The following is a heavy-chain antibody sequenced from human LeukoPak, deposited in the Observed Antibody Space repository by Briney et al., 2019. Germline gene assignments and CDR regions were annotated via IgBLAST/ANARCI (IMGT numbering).Heavy chain of an antibody. V-gene: IGHV3-73*01. CDR1: GFTFSGSA. CDR2: IRSKANSYAT. J-gene: IGHJ5*02. Sequence: GGSLRLSCAASGFTFSGSAMHWVRQASGKGLEWVGRIRSKANSYATAYAASVKGRFTISRDDSKNTAYLQMNSLKTEDTAVYYCTRPLRGPNYYDPWGQGTLVTVSS. CDR3: TRPLRGPNYYDP. D-gene: IGHD3-22*01.